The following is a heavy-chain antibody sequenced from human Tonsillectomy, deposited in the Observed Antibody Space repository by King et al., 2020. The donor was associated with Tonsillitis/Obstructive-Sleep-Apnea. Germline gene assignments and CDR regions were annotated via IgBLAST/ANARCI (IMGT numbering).Heavy chain of an antibody. CDR3: ARQLYPYDCDY. CDR1: GFTFSHYG. CDR2: IWNDGSNQ. Sequence: QLVQSGGGVVQPGRSLRLSCASSGFTFSHYGMHWVRQAPGKGLEGVAVIWNDGSNQYYADSVKGRFTISRDNSKNTVYLQMNSLRAEDTAVYFCARQLYPYDCDYWGQGTLVTVSS. D-gene: IGHD1-1*01. J-gene: IGHJ4*02. V-gene: IGHV3-33*01.